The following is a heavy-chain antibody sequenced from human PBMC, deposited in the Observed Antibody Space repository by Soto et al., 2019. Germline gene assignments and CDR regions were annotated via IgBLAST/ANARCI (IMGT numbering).Heavy chain of an antibody. V-gene: IGHV1-69*13. CDR2: IIPIFGTA. CDR3: TLGKGGYCSSTSCYKGYYGMDV. J-gene: IGHJ6*02. D-gene: IGHD2-2*02. CDR1: GCTFSSYA. Sequence: SVKVSCKASGCTFSSYAISWVRQAPGQGLEWMGGIIPIFGTANYAQKFQGRVTITADESTSTAYMELSSLRSEDTAVYYCTLGKGGYCSSTSCYKGYYGMDVWGQGTTVTVSS.